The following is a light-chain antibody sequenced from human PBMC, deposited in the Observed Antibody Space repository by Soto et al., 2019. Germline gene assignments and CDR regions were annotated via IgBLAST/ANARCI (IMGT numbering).Light chain of an antibody. V-gene: IGKV1-9*01. CDR1: QGISSY. Sequence: DIPLTQSPSFLSTSVGDRVTITCRASQGISSYLAWYQQKPGKAPKLLIYAASTLQSGVPSRFSGSGSGTEFTFTISSLQPEDFATYYCQQFNSYPITFGQGTRLEIK. J-gene: IGKJ5*01. CDR3: QQFNSYPIT. CDR2: AAS.